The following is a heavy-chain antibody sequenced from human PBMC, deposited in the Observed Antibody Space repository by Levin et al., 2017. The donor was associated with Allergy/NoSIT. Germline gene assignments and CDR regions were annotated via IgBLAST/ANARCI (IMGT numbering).Heavy chain of an antibody. CDR2: IPYDGSNK. J-gene: IGHJ4*02. Sequence: GGSLRLSCAASGFSFSTYSMHWVRQAPGKGLEWVAVIPYDGSNKYYADSVKGRFTISRDNSDNTLYLQMNSLRAEDTAVYYCARDLNDKGYFDYWGQGTLVTVSS. V-gene: IGHV3-30-3*01. CDR1: GFSFSTYS. D-gene: IGHD3-22*01. CDR3: ARDLNDKGYFDY.